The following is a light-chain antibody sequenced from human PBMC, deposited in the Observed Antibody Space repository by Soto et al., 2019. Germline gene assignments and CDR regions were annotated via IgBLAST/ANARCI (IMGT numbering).Light chain of an antibody. CDR2: GAS. V-gene: IGKV3D-15*01. Sequence: EIVMTQSPVTLSASPGERVTLSCRASQSVNINLAWYQQRPGQAPRVLLYGASNRASGIPDRFSGSGSGTGFTLTISSLEPDDFALYYCQQYKGWPPLTFGGGTRVEI. CDR1: QSVNIN. CDR3: QQYKGWPPLT. J-gene: IGKJ4*01.